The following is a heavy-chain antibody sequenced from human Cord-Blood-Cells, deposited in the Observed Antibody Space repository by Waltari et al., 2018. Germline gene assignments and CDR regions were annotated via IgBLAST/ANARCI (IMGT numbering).Heavy chain of an antibody. J-gene: IGHJ4*02. CDR3: AREPVGKPAGYDY. Sequence: QVQLQESGPGLVKPSQTLSLTCTVSGGSIRSGDFYRSWSRQPPGKGLEWIGYIYYSGSTYYNPSLKSRVTISVDTSKNQFSLKLSSVTAADTAVYYCAREPVGKPAGYDYWGQGTLVTVSS. CDR2: IYYSGST. D-gene: IGHD1-26*01. V-gene: IGHV4-30-4*08. CDR1: GGSIRSGDFY.